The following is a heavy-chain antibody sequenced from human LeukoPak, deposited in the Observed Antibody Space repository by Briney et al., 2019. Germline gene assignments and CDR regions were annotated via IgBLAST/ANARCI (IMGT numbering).Heavy chain of an antibody. Sequence: GASVKVSCKASGGTFSSYTISWVRQAPGQGLEWMGGIIPIFGTANYAQKFQGRVTITTDESTSTAYMELSSLRSEDTAVYYCARDLGWRWLPDSYYYYYMDVWGKGTTVTVSS. V-gene: IGHV1-69*05. CDR1: GGTFSSYT. CDR2: IIPIFGTA. J-gene: IGHJ6*03. CDR3: ARDLGWRWLPDSYYYYYMDV. D-gene: IGHD5-24*01.